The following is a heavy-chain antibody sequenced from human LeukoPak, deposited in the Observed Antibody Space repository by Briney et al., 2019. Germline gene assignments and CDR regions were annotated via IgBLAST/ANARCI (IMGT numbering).Heavy chain of an antibody. D-gene: IGHD5-18*01. J-gene: IGHJ4*02. Sequence: PGGSLSLSCAASGFTLSSNYMSWVRQAPGKGLEWVSIIYSGDSTYYAHSVKGRFTISRDNSKNTLYLQMNSLRAEDTAVYHCASGHSYGFDYWGQGTLVTVSS. CDR1: GFTLSSNY. V-gene: IGHV3-53*01. CDR3: ASGHSYGFDY. CDR2: IYSGDST.